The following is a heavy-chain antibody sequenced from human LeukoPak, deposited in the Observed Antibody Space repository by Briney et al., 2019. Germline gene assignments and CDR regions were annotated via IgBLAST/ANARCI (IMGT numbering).Heavy chain of an antibody. CDR3: ARDHCSGGSCYLFDS. J-gene: IGHJ4*02. CDR2: IYYSGST. CDR1: GGSISSGDYY. D-gene: IGHD2-15*01. Sequence: PSQTLSLTCTVSGGSISSGDYYWSWIRQPPGKGLEWIGYIYYSGSTYYNPSLKSRVTTSLDTSKNQFSLKLSSVPAADTAVYYCARDHCSGGSCYLFDSWGQGTLVTVSS. V-gene: IGHV4-30-4*01.